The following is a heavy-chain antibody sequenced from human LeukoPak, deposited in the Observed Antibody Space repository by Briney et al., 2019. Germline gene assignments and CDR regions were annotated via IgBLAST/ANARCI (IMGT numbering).Heavy chain of an antibody. CDR1: GFTFDDYA. V-gene: IGHV3-9*01. Sequence: GGSLRLSCAASGFTFDDYAMHWVRQAPGKGLEWVSGISWNSGSIGYADSVKGRFTISRDNAKNSLYLQMNSLRAEDSALYYCAKSPTPIDSGWYYFDYWGQGTLVTVSS. J-gene: IGHJ4*02. D-gene: IGHD6-19*01. CDR3: AKSPTPIDSGWYYFDY. CDR2: ISWNSGSI.